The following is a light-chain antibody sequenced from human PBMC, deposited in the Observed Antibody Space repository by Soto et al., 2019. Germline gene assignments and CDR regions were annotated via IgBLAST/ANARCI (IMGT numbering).Light chain of an antibody. CDR3: QQRRNWPLT. J-gene: IGKJ3*01. CDR1: QGIGRY. CDR2: VAS. V-gene: IGKV3-11*01. Sequence: EIVLTQSPGTLSLSPGESATLSCRASQGIGRYLAWFQQKPGQAPRLLIYVASPRATGFPASFSGSGSGTDFTLTFSSLEPEDFAVYYCQQRRNWPLTFGPGTKVDI.